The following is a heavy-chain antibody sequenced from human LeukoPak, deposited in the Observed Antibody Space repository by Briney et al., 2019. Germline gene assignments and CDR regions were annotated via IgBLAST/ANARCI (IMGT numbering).Heavy chain of an antibody. CDR1: GGSISSSSYY. CDR2: IYYSGST. J-gene: IGHJ4*02. V-gene: IGHV4-39*01. CDR3: ARCVVATGGIDY. D-gene: IGHD2-21*01. Sequence: PSETPSLTCTVSGGSISSSSYYWGWIRQPPGEGLEWIGSIYYSGSTYYNPSLKSRVTISVDTSKNQFSLKLSSVTAADTAVYYCARCVVATGGIDYWGQGTLVTVSS.